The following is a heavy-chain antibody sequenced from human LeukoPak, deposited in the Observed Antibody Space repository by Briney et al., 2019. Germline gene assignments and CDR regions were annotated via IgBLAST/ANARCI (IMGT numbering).Heavy chain of an antibody. J-gene: IGHJ4*02. CDR1: GGTFSSYA. V-gene: IGHV1-69*05. CDR3: ARDRELLYFDY. D-gene: IGHD1-26*01. CDR2: IIPIFGTA. Sequence: SVKVSCKASGGTFSSYATSLVRQAPGQGLEWMGRIIPIFGTANYAQKFQGRVTITTDESTSTAYMELSSLRSEDTAVYYCARDRELLYFDYWGQGTLVTVSS.